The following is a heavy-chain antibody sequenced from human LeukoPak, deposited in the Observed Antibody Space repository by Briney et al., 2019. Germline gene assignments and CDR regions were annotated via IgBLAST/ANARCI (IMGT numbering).Heavy chain of an antibody. CDR3: ARDAYDILTGGGDGMDV. V-gene: IGHV3-7*01. CDR1: GFTFSSYW. J-gene: IGHJ6*04. D-gene: IGHD3-9*01. Sequence: GGSLRLSCAASGFTFSSYWMSWVRQAPGKGLEWVANIKQDGSEKYYVDSVKGRFTISRDNAKNSLYLQMNSLRAEDTAVYYCARDAYDILTGGGDGMDVWGKGTTVTVSS. CDR2: IKQDGSEK.